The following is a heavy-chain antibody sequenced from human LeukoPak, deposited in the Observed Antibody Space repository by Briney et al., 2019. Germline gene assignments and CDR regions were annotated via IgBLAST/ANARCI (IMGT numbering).Heavy chain of an antibody. CDR3: ARDGRGYSYGVGFDP. CDR2: IYYTGST. Sequence: NPSETLSLTCTVSGGSIINYWTWIRQPPGKGLEWIGYIYYTGSTKYNPSLKSRVTISVDTSKNQFSLKLSSVIAADTAVYYCARDGRGYSYGVGFDPWGQGTLVTVSS. D-gene: IGHD5-18*01. J-gene: IGHJ5*02. CDR1: GGSIINY. V-gene: IGHV4-59*01.